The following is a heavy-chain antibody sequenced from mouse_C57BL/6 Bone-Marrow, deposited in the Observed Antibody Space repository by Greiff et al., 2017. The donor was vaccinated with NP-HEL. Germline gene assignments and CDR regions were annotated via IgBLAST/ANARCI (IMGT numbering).Heavy chain of an antibody. CDR3: AKEAYYGSSYYFDY. Sequence: QVQLKESGPGLVQPSQSLSITCTVSGFSLTSSGVHWVRQSPGKGLEWLGVIWRGGSTDYNAAFMSRLSITKDNSKSQVFFKMNSLRADDTAIYYCAKEAYYGSSYYFDYWGQGTTLTVSS. V-gene: IGHV2-5*01. CDR2: IWRGGST. D-gene: IGHD1-1*01. CDR1: GFSLTSSG. J-gene: IGHJ2*01.